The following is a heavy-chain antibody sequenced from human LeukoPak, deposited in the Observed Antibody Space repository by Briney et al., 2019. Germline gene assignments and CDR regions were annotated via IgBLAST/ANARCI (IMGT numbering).Heavy chain of an antibody. J-gene: IGHJ4*02. CDR3: AKVKGGGSYYAYFDY. CDR2: IRSKSNSYAT. V-gene: IGHV3-73*01. Sequence: PGGSLRLSCAASGFTFSAFAMHWVRQASGKGLEWVGRIRSKSNSYATEYAASVKGRFTISRDDSKNTAYLQMNSLKTEDTAVYYCAKVKGGGSYYAYFDYWGQGTLVTVSS. D-gene: IGHD1-26*01. CDR1: GFTFSAFA.